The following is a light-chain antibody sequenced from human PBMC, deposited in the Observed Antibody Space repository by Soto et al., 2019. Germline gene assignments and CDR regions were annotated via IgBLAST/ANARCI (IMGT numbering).Light chain of an antibody. CDR2: DVT. J-gene: IGLJ1*01. Sequence: QSALTQPRSVSGSPGQSVTISCTGTSSDVGRYNYVSWYQHHPGKAPKLVIYDVTKRPSGVTDHFSGSKSGNTASLTISGLQAEDEADYYCCSYAGSPSVFGTGTKVTVL. V-gene: IGLV2-11*01. CDR3: CSYAGSPSV. CDR1: SSDVGRYNY.